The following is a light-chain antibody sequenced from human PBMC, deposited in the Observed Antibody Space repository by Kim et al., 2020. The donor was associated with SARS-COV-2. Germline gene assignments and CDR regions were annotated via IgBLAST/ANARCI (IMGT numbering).Light chain of an antibody. CDR3: YSSTDNQGGL. Sequence: VFPGQKARITCSGDILTRKYARWFQQKPGQAPVLVIYKDTERPSWIPERFSGSTSGTTVTLTISGAQVEDEADYYCYSSTDNQGGLFGGGTQLTVL. CDR1: ILTRKY. J-gene: IGLJ2*01. CDR2: KDT. V-gene: IGLV3-27*01.